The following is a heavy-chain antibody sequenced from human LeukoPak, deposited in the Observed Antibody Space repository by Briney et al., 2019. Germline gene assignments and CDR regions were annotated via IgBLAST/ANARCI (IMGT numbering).Heavy chain of an antibody. V-gene: IGHV4-4*07. D-gene: IGHD6-19*01. CDR2: IYTSGST. CDR3: ARDSGAGNYYYYYYMDV. J-gene: IGHJ6*03. CDR1: GGSISSYY. Sequence: MASETLSLTCTVSGGSISSYYWSWIRQPAGKGLEWIGRIYTSGSTNYNPSLKSRVTMSVDTSKNQFSLKLSSVTAADTAVYYCARDSGAGNYYYYYYMDVWGKGTTVTVSS.